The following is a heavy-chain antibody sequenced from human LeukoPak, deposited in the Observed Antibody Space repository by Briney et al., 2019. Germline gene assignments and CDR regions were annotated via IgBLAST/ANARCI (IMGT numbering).Heavy chain of an antibody. V-gene: IGHV4-59*01. CDR1: GGSISSYY. CDR3: VKDRLINSYGWNNWFDP. CDR2: IYYSGST. D-gene: IGHD5-18*01. J-gene: IGHJ5*02. Sequence: SETLSLTCTVSGGSISSYYWSWIRQPPGKGLEWIGYIYYSGSTNYNPSLKSRVTISVDTSKNQFSLKLSSVTAADTAVYYCVKDRLINSYGWNNWFDPWGQGTLVTVSS.